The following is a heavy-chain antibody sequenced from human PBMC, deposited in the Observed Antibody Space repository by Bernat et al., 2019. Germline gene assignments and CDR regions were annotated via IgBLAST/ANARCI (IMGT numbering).Heavy chain of an antibody. V-gene: IGHV3-11*06. CDR3: ARGTRSGFPDGLPSGY. J-gene: IGHJ4*02. Sequence: QVQLVESGGGLVKPGGSLRLSCAASGFTFSDYYMSWIRQAPGKGLEWVSYISSSSSYTNSADSVKGRFTISRDNAKNSLYLQMNSLRAEDTAVYYCARGTRSGFPDGLPSGYWGQGTLVTVSS. CDR1: GFTFSDYY. D-gene: IGHD1-26*01. CDR2: ISSSSSYT.